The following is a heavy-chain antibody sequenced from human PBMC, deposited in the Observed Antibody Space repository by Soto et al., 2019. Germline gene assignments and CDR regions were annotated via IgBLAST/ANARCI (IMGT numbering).Heavy chain of an antibody. Sequence: SETLSLTYTVSGRSISSSSYYWGWIRQPPGKGLEWIGSIYYSGSTYYNPSPKSRVTISVDTSKNQFSLKLSSVTAADTAVYYCAGSSYDFWSGYSRRDYYGMDVWGQGTTVTVSS. J-gene: IGHJ6*02. CDR2: IYYSGST. V-gene: IGHV4-39*01. CDR1: GRSISSSSYY. CDR3: AGSSYDFWSGYSRRDYYGMDV. D-gene: IGHD3-3*01.